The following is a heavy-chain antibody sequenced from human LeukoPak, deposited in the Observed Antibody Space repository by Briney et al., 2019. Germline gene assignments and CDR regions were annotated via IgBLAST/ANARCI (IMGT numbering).Heavy chain of an antibody. D-gene: IGHD4-23*01. Sequence: SQTLSLTCTVSGGSISSGGYYWSWIRQHPGKGLEWIGYLYYSGSTYYNPSLKSRVTISVDTSKNQFSLKLSSVTAADTAVYYCAREVPMTTVAHPLGPFDYWGQGTLVTVSS. J-gene: IGHJ4*02. CDR1: GGSISSGGYY. CDR2: LYYSGST. V-gene: IGHV4-31*03. CDR3: AREVPMTTVAHPLGPFDY.